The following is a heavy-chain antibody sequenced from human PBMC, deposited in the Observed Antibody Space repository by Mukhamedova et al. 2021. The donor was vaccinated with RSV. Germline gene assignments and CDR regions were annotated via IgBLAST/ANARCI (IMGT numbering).Heavy chain of an antibody. V-gene: IGHV3-21*01. D-gene: IGHD3-22*01. J-gene: IGHJ4*02. CDR3: ARDLFTYYYDSSGYLY. Sequence: VNGRFTISRDNAKNSLYLQMNSLRAEDTAVYYCARDLFTYYYDSSGYLYWGQGTLVTVSS.